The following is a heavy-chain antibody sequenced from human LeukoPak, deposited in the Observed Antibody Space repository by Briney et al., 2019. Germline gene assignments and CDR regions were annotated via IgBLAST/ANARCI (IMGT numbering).Heavy chain of an antibody. V-gene: IGHV3-30*04. J-gene: IGHJ4*02. Sequence: PGRSLRLSCAASGFTFSSYAMHWVRQAPGKGLEWVAVISYDGSNKYYADSVKGRFTISRDNSKNTLYLRMNSLRAEDTAVYYCARDGGITKRRLLGYFDYWGQGTLVTVSS. CDR3: ARDGGITKRRLLGYFDY. D-gene: IGHD3-10*01. CDR1: GFTFSSYA. CDR2: ISYDGSNK.